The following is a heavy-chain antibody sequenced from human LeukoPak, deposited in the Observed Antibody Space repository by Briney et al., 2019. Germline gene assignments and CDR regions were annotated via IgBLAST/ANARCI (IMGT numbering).Heavy chain of an antibody. V-gene: IGHV3-49*04. D-gene: IGHD4-23*01. J-gene: IGHJ5*02. CDR3: TRDLRHPYGGNSGGWFDP. CDR2: IRSKAYGGTT. Sequence: PGGSLRLSCTASGFTFGDYAMSWVRQAPGKGLEWVGFIRSKAYGGTTEYAASVKGRFTISRDDSKSIAYLQMNSLKTEDTAVYYCTRDLRHPYGGNSGGWFDPWGQGTLVTVSS. CDR1: GFTFGDYA.